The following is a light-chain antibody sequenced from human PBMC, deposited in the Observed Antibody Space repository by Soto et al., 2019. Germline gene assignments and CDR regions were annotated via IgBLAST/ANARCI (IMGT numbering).Light chain of an antibody. Sequence: ETVMTQFPATLSVSPGERATLSCRASQYVSTNLAWYQQQPGQPPRLLIYDISNRATGIPARFSGSGSETEFALTLTSLQSEDFAVYYCQQYDTWPLTFGGGTKVEIK. CDR3: QQYDTWPLT. CDR2: DIS. J-gene: IGKJ4*01. CDR1: QYVSTN. V-gene: IGKV3D-15*01.